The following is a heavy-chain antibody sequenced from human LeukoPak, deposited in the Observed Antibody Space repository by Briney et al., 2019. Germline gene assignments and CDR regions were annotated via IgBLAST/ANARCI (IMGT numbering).Heavy chain of an antibody. J-gene: IGHJ4*02. CDR1: GFIFSSYS. D-gene: IGHD3-3*01. V-gene: IGHV3-48*01. CDR3: ARDSITIFGVVTL. Sequence: GSLRLSCAASGFIFSSYSMNWVRQAPGKGLEWVSYISSSSSTIYYADSVKGRFTISRDNARNSLYLQINSLRAEDTAVYYCARDSITIFGVVTLWGQGTLVTVSS. CDR2: ISSSSSTI.